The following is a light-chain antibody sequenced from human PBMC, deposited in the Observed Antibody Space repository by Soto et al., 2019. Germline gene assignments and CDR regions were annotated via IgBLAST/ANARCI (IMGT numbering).Light chain of an antibody. CDR3: QQRSNWPLT. CDR2: DAS. Sequence: MVVTQCPATLSVSPGERVTLSCRTSQDVSSKLAWYQQKPGQPPSLLIYDASTRATGTPARFSGSGSGTDFTLTISSLEPEDFAVYYCQQRSNWPLTFGRRTKVDIK. V-gene: IGKV3-11*01. J-gene: IGKJ4*01. CDR1: QDVSSK.